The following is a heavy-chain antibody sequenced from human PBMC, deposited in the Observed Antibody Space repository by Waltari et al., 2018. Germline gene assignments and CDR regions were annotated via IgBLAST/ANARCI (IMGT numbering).Heavy chain of an antibody. D-gene: IGHD3-22*01. J-gene: IGHJ4*02. CDR1: GGSISSYY. V-gene: IGHV4-59*08. CDR2: IYYRVST. Sequence: QVQLQESGPGLVKPSETLSLTCTVSGGSISSYYWSWIRQPPGKGLEWIGYIYYRVSTNYTPSLKSRVTISVATSKNQFSLKLSSVTAADTAVYYCARQAQWLPYYFDYWGQGTLVTVSS. CDR3: ARQAQWLPYYFDY.